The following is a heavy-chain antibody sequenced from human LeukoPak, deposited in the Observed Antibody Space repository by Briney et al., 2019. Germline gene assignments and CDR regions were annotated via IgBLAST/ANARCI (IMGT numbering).Heavy chain of an antibody. V-gene: IGHV4-59*01. D-gene: IGHD3-3*01. J-gene: IGHJ6*03. CDR3: ARVRNGGFLEWLPPDYYYMDV. CDR1: GGSISSYY. CDR2: IYYSGST. Sequence: KPSETLSLTCTVSGGSISSYYWSWIRQPPGKGLEWIGYIYYSGSTNYNPSLKSRVTISVDTSKNQFSLKLSSVTAADTAVYYCARVRNGGFLEWLPPDYYYMDVWGKGTTVTVSS.